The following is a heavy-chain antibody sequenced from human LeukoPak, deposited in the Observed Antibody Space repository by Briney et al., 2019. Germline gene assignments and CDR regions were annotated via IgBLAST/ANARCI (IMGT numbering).Heavy chain of an antibody. V-gene: IGHV3-66*01. Sequence: GGSLRLSCAASGFTVSTNYMSWVRQAPGKGLEWVSLIYSGGGTYYADSVRGRFTISRDNSRNTLSLQMNSLRVDDTAVYYCARGFRSVTTWGYFDYWGQGALVTVSS. CDR2: IYSGGGT. CDR1: GFTVSTNY. CDR3: ARGFRSVTTWGYFDY. D-gene: IGHD4-17*01. J-gene: IGHJ4*02.